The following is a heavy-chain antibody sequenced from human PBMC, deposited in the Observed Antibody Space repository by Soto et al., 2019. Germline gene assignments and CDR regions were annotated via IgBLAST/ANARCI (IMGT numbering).Heavy chain of an antibody. D-gene: IGHD2-21*02. J-gene: IGHJ4*02. CDR2: ISYSGST. Sequence: SSETLSLTCSVSGDSISSHYWSWIRQPPGKGLEWIGYISYSGSTNYNPSLTTRATISRDTSKNRVSLELTSVTAADTAVYFCARVNVTLDLWGQGTLVTVSS. V-gene: IGHV4-59*08. CDR3: ARVNVTLDL. CDR1: GDSISSHY.